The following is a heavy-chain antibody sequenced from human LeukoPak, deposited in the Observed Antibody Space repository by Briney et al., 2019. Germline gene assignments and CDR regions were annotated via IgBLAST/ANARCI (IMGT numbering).Heavy chain of an antibody. CDR2: IYYSGST. CDR3: ARGDRTRGDFWSGYSSYGMDV. CDR1: GGSISSGGYY. J-gene: IGHJ6*02. Sequence: SETLSLTCTVSGGSISSGGYYWSWIRQHPGKGLEWIGYIYYSGSTYYNPSLKSRVTISVDTSKNQFSLKLSSVTAADTAVYYCARGDRTRGDFWSGYSSYGMDVWGQGTTVTVSS. V-gene: IGHV4-31*03. D-gene: IGHD3-3*01.